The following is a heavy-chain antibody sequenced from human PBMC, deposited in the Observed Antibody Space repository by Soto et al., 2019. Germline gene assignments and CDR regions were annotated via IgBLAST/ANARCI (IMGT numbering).Heavy chain of an antibody. V-gene: IGHV1-46*03. CDR2: IDPSDADT. D-gene: IGHD5-12*01. Sequence: ASVKVSCKASGYTFTSYYMHWVRQAPGQGLQWMGIIDPSDADTNYAQKFQGRVTMTRDTSTSTVYMELSSLRSEDTAVYYCARDRDIVTTTTPVSGAFDFRGQGTMVTVSS. CDR1: GYTFTSYY. J-gene: IGHJ3*01. CDR3: ARDRDIVTTTTPVSGAFDF.